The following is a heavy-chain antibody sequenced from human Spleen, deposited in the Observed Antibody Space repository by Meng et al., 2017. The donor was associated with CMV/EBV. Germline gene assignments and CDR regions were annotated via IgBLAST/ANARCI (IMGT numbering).Heavy chain of an antibody. CDR2: INSDGSST. CDR1: FTFSSYW. CDR3: AKDHISTVTTLDYVDY. V-gene: IGHV3-74*01. J-gene: IGHJ4*02. D-gene: IGHD4-17*01. Sequence: FTFSSYWMNWVRQAPGKGLVWVSRINSDGSSTSYADSVKGRFTISRDNSKNTLYLQMNSLRAEDTAVYYCAKDHISTVTTLDYVDYWGQGTLVTVSS.